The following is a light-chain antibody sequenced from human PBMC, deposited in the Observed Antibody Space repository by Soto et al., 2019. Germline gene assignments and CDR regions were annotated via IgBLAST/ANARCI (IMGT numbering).Light chain of an antibody. CDR2: AAS. CDR1: QSISTY. CDR3: QQYNSYTYT. J-gene: IGKJ2*01. Sequence: DIHMTQSPSSLSASVGHIVTITCRASQSISTYLNWYQQKPGKAPKLLIYAASSLQSGVPSRFSGSGSGTDLTITISSMQTEDFATYFCQQYNSYTYTFGQGTKVDIK. V-gene: IGKV1-39*01.